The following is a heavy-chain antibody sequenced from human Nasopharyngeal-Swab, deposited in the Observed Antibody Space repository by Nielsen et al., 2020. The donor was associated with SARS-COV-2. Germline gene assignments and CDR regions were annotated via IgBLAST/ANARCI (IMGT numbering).Heavy chain of an antibody. J-gene: IGHJ4*02. V-gene: IGHV3-23*01. D-gene: IGHD3-22*01. CDR1: GFTFSSYS. CDR2: LTGNGDTT. Sequence: GESLKISCAASGFTFSSYSMSWLRQAPGKGLEWVSTLTGNGDTTYYADSVKGRFTISRDNSENTVYPQMNSLRPEDTAVYYCLTDYYDNTGHGNYWGQGTLVTVSS. CDR3: LTDYYDNTGHGNY.